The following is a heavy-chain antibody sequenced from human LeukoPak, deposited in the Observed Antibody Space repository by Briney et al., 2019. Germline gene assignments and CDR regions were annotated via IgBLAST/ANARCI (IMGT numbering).Heavy chain of an antibody. Sequence: PSETLSLTCTVSDGSISSSSYYWGWIRQPPGKGLEWIGSIYYSGSTYYNPSLKSRVTISVDTSKNQFSLKLSSVTAADTAVYYCARGMSSSWYFGKYYFDYWGQGTLVTVSS. CDR1: DGSISSSSYY. CDR2: IYYSGST. J-gene: IGHJ4*02. V-gene: IGHV4-39*01. CDR3: ARGMSSSWYFGKYYFDY. D-gene: IGHD6-13*01.